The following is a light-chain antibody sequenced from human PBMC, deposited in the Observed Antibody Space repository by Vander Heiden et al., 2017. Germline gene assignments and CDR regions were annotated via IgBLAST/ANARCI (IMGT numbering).Light chain of an antibody. CDR3: QQYNSYPYT. V-gene: IGKV1-5*03. CDR1: QSISSW. J-gene: IGKJ2*01. CDR2: RAS. Sequence: DIQMTQSPSTLSASVGDRVTITCRASQSISSWLAWYQQKPGKAPKLLIFRASSLESGVPSMFSGSGSGTDFTLTISGLQPDDFATYYCQQYNSYPYTFGQGTKLEIK.